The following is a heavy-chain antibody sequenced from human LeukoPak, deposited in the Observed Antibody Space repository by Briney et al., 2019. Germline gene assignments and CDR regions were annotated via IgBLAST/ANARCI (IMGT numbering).Heavy chain of an antibody. CDR3: ARAGIGNALDY. D-gene: IGHD2-2*01. J-gene: IGHJ4*02. CDR1: GFTFCIYG. V-gene: IGHV3-33*01. Sequence: PGVSLRLSCAASGFTFCIYGINWVRQAPGEGVAWVAIFWYEGSNKYFAESVMGRFSNSKDNSKNTVYLQMNRLRIEDTAVYYCARAGIGNALDYWGQGTQVTVSS. CDR2: FWYEGSNK.